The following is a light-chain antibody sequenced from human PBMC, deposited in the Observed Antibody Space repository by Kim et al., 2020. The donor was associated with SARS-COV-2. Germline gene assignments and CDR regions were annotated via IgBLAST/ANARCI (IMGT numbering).Light chain of an antibody. V-gene: IGLV3-9*01. Sequence: VALGQTARITCGGNNIGRKNVHWYQQKPGQAPVLVIYRDSNRPSGIPERFSATNSGNTATLTISRAQAGDEAVYYCQVWDSNTARVFGTGTKVTVL. CDR3: QVWDSNTARV. CDR1: NIGRKN. J-gene: IGLJ1*01. CDR2: RDS.